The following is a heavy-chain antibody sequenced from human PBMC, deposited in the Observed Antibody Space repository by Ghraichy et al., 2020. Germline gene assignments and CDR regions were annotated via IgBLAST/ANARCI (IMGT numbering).Heavy chain of an antibody. Sequence: SCAASGFTFSSYGMHWVRQTPGKGLEWVAVISYDGSNKYYADFVKGRFTISRDNSKNTLYPQMNSLRAEDTAVYYCAKSYTGGIYYYYGMDVWGQGTTVTVSS. V-gene: IGHV3-30*18. CDR2: ISYDGSNK. CDR1: GFTFSSYG. J-gene: IGHJ6*02. CDR3: AKSYTGGIYYYYGMDV. D-gene: IGHD7-27*01.